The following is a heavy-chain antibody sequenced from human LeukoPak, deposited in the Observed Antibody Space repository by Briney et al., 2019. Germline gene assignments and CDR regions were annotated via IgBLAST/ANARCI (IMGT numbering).Heavy chain of an antibody. J-gene: IGHJ4*02. V-gene: IGHV3-21*01. D-gene: IGHD3-10*01. CDR1: EFTFSSYT. CDR3: ARDITYGSGSFDY. CDR2: INGRSSYI. Sequence: GGSLRLSCAASEFTFSSYTMNWVRQAPGKGLEWVSSINGRSSYIYYVDSVKGRFTISRDNAKNSLNLQMNSLRPEDTAVYYCARDITYGSGSFDYWGQGTLVTVSS.